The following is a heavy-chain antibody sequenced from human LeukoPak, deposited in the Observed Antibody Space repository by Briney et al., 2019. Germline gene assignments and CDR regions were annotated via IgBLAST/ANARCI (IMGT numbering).Heavy chain of an antibody. CDR1: GGSISLSYYY. D-gene: IGHD6-19*01. Sequence: SETLSLTCSVSGGSISLSYYYWGWIRQPPGKALGWIGSVYYSGTTSYNPSLKSRVTISVDMSKNHFSLRLSSVTAADTAMYYCARGTLYSGWSYYFDYWGQGSQVTVSS. CDR3: ARGTLYSGWSYYFDY. J-gene: IGHJ4*02. CDR2: VYYSGTT. V-gene: IGHV4-39*07.